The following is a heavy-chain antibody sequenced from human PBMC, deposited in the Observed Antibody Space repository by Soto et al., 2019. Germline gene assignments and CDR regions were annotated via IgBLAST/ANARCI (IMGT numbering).Heavy chain of an antibody. CDR3: ARESYYDSSGYYWFDP. CDR2: ISSSSSYI. V-gene: IGHV3-21*01. Sequence: GGSLRLSCAASGFTFSSYSMNWVRQAPGKGLEWVSSISSSSSYIYYADSVKGRFTISRDNAKNSLYLQMNSLRAEDTAVYYCARESYYDSSGYYWFDPWGQGTLVTVSS. J-gene: IGHJ5*02. CDR1: GFTFSSYS. D-gene: IGHD3-22*01.